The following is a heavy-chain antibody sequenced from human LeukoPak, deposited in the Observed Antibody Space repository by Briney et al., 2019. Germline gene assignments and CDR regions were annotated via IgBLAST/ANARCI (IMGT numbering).Heavy chain of an antibody. J-gene: IGHJ6*02. V-gene: IGHV3-53*04. CDR3: AREKNYDFWSGYTTAGMDV. D-gene: IGHD3-3*01. CDR2: IYSGGST. Sequence: GGSLRLSCAASGFTVSSNYMSWVRQAPGKGLEWVSVIYSGGSTYYADSVKGRFTISRHNSKNTLYLQMNSLRAEDTAVYYCAREKNYDFWSGYTTAGMDVWGQGTTVTVSS. CDR1: GFTVSSNY.